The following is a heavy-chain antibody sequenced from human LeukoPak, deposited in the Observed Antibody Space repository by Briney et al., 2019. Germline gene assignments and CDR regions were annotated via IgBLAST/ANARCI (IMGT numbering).Heavy chain of an antibody. J-gene: IGHJ3*02. CDR3: ARGLGSYDAFDI. D-gene: IGHD1-26*01. V-gene: IGHV4-34*01. Sequence: SETLSLTCAVYGGSFSGYYWSWIRQPPGKGLEWIGEINHSGSTNYNPPLKSRVTISVDTSKNQFSLKLSSVTAADTAVYYCARGLGSYDAFDIWGQGTMVTVSS. CDR2: INHSGST. CDR1: GGSFSGYY.